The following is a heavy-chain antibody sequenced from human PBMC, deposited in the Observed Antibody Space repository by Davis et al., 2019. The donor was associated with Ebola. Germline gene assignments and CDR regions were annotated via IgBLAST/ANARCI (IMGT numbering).Heavy chain of an antibody. Sequence: GGSLRLSCAASGFTFSNYWMSWVRQAPVKGLEWVANIKQDGSEKQYVDSVKGRFTISRDKAKNSLYLQMNSLRAEDTAVYYCAIANRGPVADTGDYWGQGTLVTVSS. J-gene: IGHJ4*02. CDR1: GFTFSNYW. D-gene: IGHD6-19*01. CDR2: IKQDGSEK. CDR3: AIANRGPVADTGDY. V-gene: IGHV3-7*03.